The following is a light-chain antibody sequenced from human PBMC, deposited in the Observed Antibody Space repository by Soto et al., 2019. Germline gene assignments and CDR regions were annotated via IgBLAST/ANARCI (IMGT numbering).Light chain of an antibody. J-gene: IGKJ1*01. CDR1: QSITNR. CDR3: QHYGGLWT. CDR2: DAS. V-gene: IGKV1-5*01. Sequence: DIQMTQSPSTLSASVGDRVTITCRASQSITNRLAWYQQKPGKAPKVLIYDASNLQSGVPSRFSGSGVGTEFILTISSLQPDDFATYSCQHYGGLWTFGQGTKVDIK.